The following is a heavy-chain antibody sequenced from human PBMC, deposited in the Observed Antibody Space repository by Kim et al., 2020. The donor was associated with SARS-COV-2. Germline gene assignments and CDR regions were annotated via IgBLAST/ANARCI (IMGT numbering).Heavy chain of an antibody. Sequence: SLRLSCAASGFTFDDYAMHWVRQAPGKGLEWVSGISWNSGSIGYADSVKGRFTISRDNAKNSLYLQMNSLRAEDTALYYCAKDIAAAGSIDYWGQGTLVTVSS. CDR1: GFTFDDYA. D-gene: IGHD6-13*01. CDR3: AKDIAAAGSIDY. CDR2: ISWNSGSI. V-gene: IGHV3-9*01. J-gene: IGHJ4*02.